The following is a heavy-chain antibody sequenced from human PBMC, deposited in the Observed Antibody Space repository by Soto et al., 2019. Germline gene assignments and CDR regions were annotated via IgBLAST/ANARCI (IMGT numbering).Heavy chain of an antibody. CDR2: ISGSGGST. V-gene: IGHV3-23*01. J-gene: IGHJ4*02. CDR1: GFTFSSYA. Sequence: LRLSCAASGFTFSSYAMSWVRQAPGKGLEWVSAISGSGGSTYYADSVKGRFTISRDNSKNTLYLQMNSLRAEDTAVYYCAKIRRKGVYAENDYWGQGTLVTVSS. D-gene: IGHD2-8*01. CDR3: AKIRRKGVYAENDY.